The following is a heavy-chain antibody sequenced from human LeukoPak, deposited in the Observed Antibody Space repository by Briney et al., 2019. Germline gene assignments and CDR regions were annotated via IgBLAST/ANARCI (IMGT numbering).Heavy chain of an antibody. Sequence: GGSLRLSCAASGFTFSSYWMHWVRQAPGKGLEWVANIKEDGSDKQYVDSVKGRFTVSRDNTENLLYLQMNSLRVEDTAVYFCARDSYKNNGYGNYGAFDVWGQGTMVTVSS. D-gene: IGHD4-11*01. J-gene: IGHJ3*01. CDR2: IKEDGSDK. V-gene: IGHV3-7*01. CDR3: ARDSYKNNGYGNYGAFDV. CDR1: GFTFSSYW.